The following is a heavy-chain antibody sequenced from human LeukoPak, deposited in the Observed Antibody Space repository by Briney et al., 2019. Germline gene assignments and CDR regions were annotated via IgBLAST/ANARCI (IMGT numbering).Heavy chain of an antibody. D-gene: IGHD3-22*01. CDR1: GFTFSYYW. V-gene: IGHV3-7*04. CDR3: ARDEHQFYHASTGRFDY. Sequence: GGSLRLSCAASGFTFSYYWMGWVRQAPGKGLEWVANIKQDASEEYYVDSVKGRFTTSRDNAKNSLYLQMDSLRAEDTAVYYCARDEHQFYHASTGRFDYWGQGTLVTVSS. J-gene: IGHJ4*02. CDR2: IKQDASEE.